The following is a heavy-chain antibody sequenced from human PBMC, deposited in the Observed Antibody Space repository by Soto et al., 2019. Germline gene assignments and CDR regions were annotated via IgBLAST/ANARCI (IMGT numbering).Heavy chain of an antibody. CDR3: ARALYQSGTYYAFDN. Sequence: QVQLVQSGAEVKKPGASVKVSCKTSGYTSTNYDIGWVRQAPGQGLEWMGWISAYNGNTHYAQNLQGRVTMTTDTSTSTAYMELRSLRSDDTAVYYCARALYQSGTYYAFDNWGQGTLVTVSS. J-gene: IGHJ4*02. CDR1: GYTSTNYD. V-gene: IGHV1-18*01. D-gene: IGHD1-26*01. CDR2: ISAYNGNT.